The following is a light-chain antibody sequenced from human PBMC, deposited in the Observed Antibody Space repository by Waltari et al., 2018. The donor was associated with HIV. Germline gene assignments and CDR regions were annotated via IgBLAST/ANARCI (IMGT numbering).Light chain of an antibody. CDR2: GAS. J-gene: IGKJ2*02. V-gene: IGKV3-20*01. CDR1: QIVSGDY. CDR3: QQYGSSPCT. Sequence: IVLTQSPATLSLSLGERSTLSCRASQIVSGDYLAWYQQKPGQAPRLLIYGASTRATDVPERFSGSRSGTLFTLTINRLEPEDFAMYYCQQYGSSPCTFGRGTNLDIK.